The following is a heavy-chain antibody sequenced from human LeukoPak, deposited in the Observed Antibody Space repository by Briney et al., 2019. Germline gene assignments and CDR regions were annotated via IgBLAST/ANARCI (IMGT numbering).Heavy chain of an antibody. CDR2: IIPIFGTA. J-gene: IGHJ6*02. V-gene: IGHV1-69*13. D-gene: IGHD1-26*01. Sequence: ASVKVSCKASGGTFSSYAISWVRQAPGQGLEWMGGIIPIFGTANYAQKFQGRVTITADESTSAAYMELSSLRSEDTAVYYCARDVSSGDLYYGMDVWGQGTTVTVSS. CDR3: ARDVSSGDLYYGMDV. CDR1: GGTFSSYA.